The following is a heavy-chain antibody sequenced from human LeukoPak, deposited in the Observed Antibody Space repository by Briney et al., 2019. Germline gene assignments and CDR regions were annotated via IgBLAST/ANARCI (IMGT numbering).Heavy chain of an antibody. D-gene: IGHD6-6*01. CDR2: INHSGST. J-gene: IGHJ3*01. V-gene: IGHV4-34*01. Sequence: SETLSLTCAVYGGSFSGYYWTWIRQTPGKGLEWIGEINHSGSTDYNPSLKSRLTISVDTSKDQFSLKLSSVTAADTAVYYCARRSAYSSSSGVHLWGQGTMVTVSS. CDR3: ARRSAYSSSSGVHL. CDR1: GGSFSGYY.